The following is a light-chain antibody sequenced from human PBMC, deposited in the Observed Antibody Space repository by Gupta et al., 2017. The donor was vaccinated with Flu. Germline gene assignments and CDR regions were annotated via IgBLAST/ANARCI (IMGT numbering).Light chain of an antibody. CDR1: SSDVGGYNF. V-gene: IGLV2-14*01. J-gene: IGLJ1*01. Sequence: QSALTQPASVSGSPGQSITISCTGTSSDVGGYNFVSWYQQHPGKAPKLIIYEVSNRPSGVSNRFSGSKSGNTASLTISGLQAEDEADYFCSSYTSSSTAYVFGTATKVTVL. CDR2: EVS. CDR3: SSYTSSSTAYV.